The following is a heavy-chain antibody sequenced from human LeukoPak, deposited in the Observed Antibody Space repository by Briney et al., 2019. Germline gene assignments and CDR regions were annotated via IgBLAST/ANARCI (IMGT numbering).Heavy chain of an antibody. J-gene: IGHJ4*02. CDR2: IIPILGIA. CDR1: GGTFSSYA. Sequence: RASVKVSCKASGGTFSSYAISWVRQAPGQGLEWMGRIIPILGIANYAQKFQGRVTITADKSTSTAYMELSSLRSEDTAVYYCARAESYDSSPLDYWGQGTLVTVSS. D-gene: IGHD3-22*01. V-gene: IGHV1-69*04. CDR3: ARAESYDSSPLDY.